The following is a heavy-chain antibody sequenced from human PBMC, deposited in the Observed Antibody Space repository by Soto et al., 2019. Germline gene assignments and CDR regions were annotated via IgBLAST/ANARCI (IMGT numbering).Heavy chain of an antibody. Sequence: ASVKVSCKASGYTFTSYGISWVRQAPGQGLEWMGWISAYNGNTNYAQKPQGRVTMTTDTSTSTAYMELRSLRSDDTAVYYCAREVAAAAGGWFDPWGQGTLVTVSS. D-gene: IGHD6-13*01. V-gene: IGHV1-18*01. CDR2: ISAYNGNT. CDR1: GYTFTSYG. CDR3: AREVAAAAGGWFDP. J-gene: IGHJ5*02.